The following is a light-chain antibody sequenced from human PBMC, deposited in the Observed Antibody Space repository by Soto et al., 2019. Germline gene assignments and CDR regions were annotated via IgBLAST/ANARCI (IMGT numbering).Light chain of an antibody. CDR3: LLTYSSARV. V-gene: IGLV7-46*01. CDR1: SGGVTSGQY. CDR2: DTT. Sequence: QAVVTQEPSLTVSPGGTVTLTCGSSSGGVTSGQYPHWVQQKPGQAPRTLIYDTTNKHSWTPARFSGSLLGGKAALTLSGAQPEDEADYYYLLTYSSARVFGGGTKVTVL. J-gene: IGLJ3*02.